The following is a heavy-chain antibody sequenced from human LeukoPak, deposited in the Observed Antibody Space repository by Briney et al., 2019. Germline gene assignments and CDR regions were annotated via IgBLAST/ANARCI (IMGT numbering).Heavy chain of an antibody. Sequence: ASVRVSCKTSGYTFTGYYLHWVRQAPGQRLEWMGRIDPDSGDTHNAQKFQVRVTVTRDTSITTVYMELSGLTSDDTAVYYCARVPGPYTTSRFDYWGQGTLVTVSS. CDR1: GYTFTGYY. V-gene: IGHV1-2*02. CDR2: IDPDSGDT. J-gene: IGHJ4*02. CDR3: ARVPGPYTTSRFDY. D-gene: IGHD2-2*02.